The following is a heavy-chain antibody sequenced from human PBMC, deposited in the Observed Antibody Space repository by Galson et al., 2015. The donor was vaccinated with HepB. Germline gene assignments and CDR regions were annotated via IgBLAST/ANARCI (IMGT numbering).Heavy chain of an antibody. Sequence: SLRLSCAASGFIFSNYGMQWVRQAPGKGLEWVAHIWYDGTYKHYADSVKGRFTISRDNAKNTLYLQMTSPRAEDTSVYYCAADSGNGGSQDWGQGTLVSVSS. D-gene: IGHD2-8*01. J-gene: IGHJ4*02. V-gene: IGHV3-33*01. CDR2: IWYDGTYK. CDR1: GFIFSNYG. CDR3: AADSGNGGSQD.